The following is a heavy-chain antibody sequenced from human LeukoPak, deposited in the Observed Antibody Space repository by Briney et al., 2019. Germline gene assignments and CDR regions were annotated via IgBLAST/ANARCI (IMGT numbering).Heavy chain of an antibody. V-gene: IGHV1-8*01. CDR3: AKRGYSYGDFDY. D-gene: IGHD5-18*01. Sequence: ASVKVSCKASGYTFTSYDINWVRQATGQGLEWMGWVNPNSGNTGYAQKFKGRVIMTRNTSISTAYMEVSSLRSEDTAVYYCAKRGYSYGDFDYWGQGTLVTVSS. J-gene: IGHJ4*02. CDR1: GYTFTSYD. CDR2: VNPNSGNT.